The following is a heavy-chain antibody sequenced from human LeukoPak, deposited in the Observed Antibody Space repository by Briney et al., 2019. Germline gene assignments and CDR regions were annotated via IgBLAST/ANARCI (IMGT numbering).Heavy chain of an antibody. D-gene: IGHD3-16*01. V-gene: IGHV3-23*01. CDR1: GFTFGSYA. J-gene: IGHJ4*02. CDR3: AKGKGGISYFDF. CDR2: ISGSGGST. Sequence: GGSLRLSCAASGFTFGSYAMSWVRQAPGKGLEWVSVISGSGGSTYYADSVKGRFTISRDNSKNTLYLQINSLRAEDTAFYYCAKGKGGISYFDFWGQGTLVTVSS.